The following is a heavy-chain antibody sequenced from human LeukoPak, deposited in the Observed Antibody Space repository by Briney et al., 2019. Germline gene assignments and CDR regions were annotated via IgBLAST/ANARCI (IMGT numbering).Heavy chain of an antibody. V-gene: IGHV3-66*01. CDR3: ARDRGTYDFWSGYYSNYYFDY. Sequence: GGSLRLSCAASGFTVSSNYISWVRQAPGKGLEWVSVIYSGGSTYYADSVKGRFTISRDNSKNTLYLQMNTLRAEDTAVYYCARDRGTYDFWSGYYSNYYFDYWGQGTLVTVSS. J-gene: IGHJ4*02. D-gene: IGHD3-3*01. CDR2: IYSGGST. CDR1: GFTVSSNY.